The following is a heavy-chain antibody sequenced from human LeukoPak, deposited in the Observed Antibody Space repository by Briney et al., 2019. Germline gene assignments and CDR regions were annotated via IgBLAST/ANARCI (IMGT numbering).Heavy chain of an antibody. CDR2: ISTAGDP. D-gene: IGHD1-26*01. CDR3: ARGETWELLLDY. CDR1: GFTFSSYD. V-gene: IGHV3-13*05. Sequence: GGSLRLSCTASGFTFSSYDMHWLRQDQGKGLEWVSAISTAGDPYYLGSVKGRFTISRDNSKNTPFLQMNSLRAEDTAVYYCARGETWELLLDYWGQGTLVTVSS. J-gene: IGHJ4*02.